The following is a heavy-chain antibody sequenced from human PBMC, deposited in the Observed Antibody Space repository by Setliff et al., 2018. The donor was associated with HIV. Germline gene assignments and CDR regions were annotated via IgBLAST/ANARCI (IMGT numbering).Heavy chain of an antibody. J-gene: IGHJ4*02. CDR2: IYENAYA. Sequence: KTSETLSLTCTVSGGSMNNYYWNWIRQTPGKGLEWIGYIYENAYAHYTVSLRSRVTVSMDTSKNQFSLTLRSVTAADRAVYYCARAQMHRGVVSWSLYYFDYWGLGTLVTVSS. D-gene: IGHD3-10*01. V-gene: IGHV4-59*01. CDR1: GGSMNNYY. CDR3: ARAQMHRGVVSWSLYYFDY.